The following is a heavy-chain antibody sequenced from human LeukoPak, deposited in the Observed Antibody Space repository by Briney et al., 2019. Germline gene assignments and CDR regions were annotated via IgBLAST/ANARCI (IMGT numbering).Heavy chain of an antibody. CDR3: ARRAGGISATGTRTIDY. V-gene: IGHV4-39*01. Sequence: SQTLSLTCTVSGGSISSGDYYWSWISQPPGKGLEWIGSIYYSGSTYYNPSLKSRVTMSVDTSKNQFSLKLSSVTAADTAVYYCARRAGGISATGTRTIDYWGQGTLVTVSS. CDR2: IYYSGST. D-gene: IGHD6-13*01. CDR1: GGSISSGDYY. J-gene: IGHJ4*02.